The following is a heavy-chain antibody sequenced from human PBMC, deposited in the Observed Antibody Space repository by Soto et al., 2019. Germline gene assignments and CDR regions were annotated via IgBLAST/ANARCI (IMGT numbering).Heavy chain of an antibody. Sequence: QVQLVESGGGVVQPGRSLRLSCAASGFTFSSYGMHWVRQAPGKGLERVAVIWYDGSNKYYADSVKGRFTISRDNSKNTLYLQMNSLRAEDTAVYYCARDLGYCSGGSCYGVFLDYWGQGTLVTVSS. CDR3: ARDLGYCSGGSCYGVFLDY. CDR2: IWYDGSNK. J-gene: IGHJ4*02. CDR1: GFTFSSYG. D-gene: IGHD2-15*01. V-gene: IGHV3-33*01.